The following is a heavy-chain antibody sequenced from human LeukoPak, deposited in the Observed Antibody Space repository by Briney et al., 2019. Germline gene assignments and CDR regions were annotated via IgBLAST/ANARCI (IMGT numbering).Heavy chain of an antibody. D-gene: IGHD2-2*01. V-gene: IGHV1-18*01. CDR2: ISAYNGNT. CDR1: CYTFTSYG. J-gene: IGHJ5*02. Sequence: GASVKVSCKASCYTFTSYGISWVRQAPGQGLEWMGWISAYNGNTKYAQKLQGRVTMTTDTSTSTAYMELRSLRSDDTAVYYCARNRIRYQLSKALDPWGQGTLVTVSS. CDR3: ARNRIRYQLSKALDP.